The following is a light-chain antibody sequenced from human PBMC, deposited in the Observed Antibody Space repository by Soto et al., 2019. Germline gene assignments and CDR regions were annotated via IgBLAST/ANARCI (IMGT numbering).Light chain of an antibody. CDR3: HQSENYWT. Sequence: DIQITQTPPTLSASVGDRVTITCRASQPISSWLAWYHQKPGKAPKLLIYDASNLESGVPSRFSGSGSGTEFTLTISSLQPEDIRIYYCHQSENYWTFGQGTKVDI. CDR1: QPISSW. CDR2: DAS. V-gene: IGKV1-5*01. J-gene: IGKJ1*01.